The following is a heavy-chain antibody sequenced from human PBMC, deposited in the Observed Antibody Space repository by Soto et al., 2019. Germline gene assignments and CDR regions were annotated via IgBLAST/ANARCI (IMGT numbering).Heavy chain of an antibody. V-gene: IGHV4-4*02. J-gene: IGHJ4*02. Sequence: NPSETLSLTCADSGGSISSSYWWNWVRQPPGKGLEWIGKIYHSGSTNYNPSLKNRVTISVDKSNNQFSLRLSSVTAADTAVYFCVTSLNYDFWRDGGRHYYFDYWGQGTLVTVSS. D-gene: IGHD3-3*01. CDR3: VTSLNYDFWRDGGRHYYFDY. CDR2: IYHSGST. CDR1: GGSISSSYW.